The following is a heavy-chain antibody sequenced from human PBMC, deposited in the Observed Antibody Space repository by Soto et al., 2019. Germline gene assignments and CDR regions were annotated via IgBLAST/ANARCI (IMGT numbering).Heavy chain of an antibody. CDR2: IAPNSGGT. D-gene: IGHD3-22*01. J-gene: IGHJ3*01. V-gene: IGHV1-2*02. CDR3: AITYYYDSSGPPGLDAFDV. CDR1: GFTFTVYD. Sequence: RASVKVSCKASGFTFTVYDMHWVRQAPGQGLEWMGWIAPNSGGTNYAQKFQGRVTMTRDTSVSTAFMELSRLRSDDTAVYYCAITYYYDSSGPPGLDAFDVWGHGTVVTVSS.